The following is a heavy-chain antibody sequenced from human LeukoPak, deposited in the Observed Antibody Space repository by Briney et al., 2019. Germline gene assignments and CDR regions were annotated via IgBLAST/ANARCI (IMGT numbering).Heavy chain of an antibody. D-gene: IGHD6-6*01. Sequence: PGGSLRLSCAASGFTFSSYSLNWVRQAPGMGLEWVSSISSSSHYIYYADSVKGRFTISRDNAKNSLYLQMNSLRAEDTAVYYCARAAEQLVGVWAVHYYYYMDVWGKGTTVTVSS. CDR1: GFTFSSYS. CDR2: ISSSSHYI. V-gene: IGHV3-21*01. J-gene: IGHJ6*03. CDR3: ARAAEQLVGVWAVHYYYYMDV.